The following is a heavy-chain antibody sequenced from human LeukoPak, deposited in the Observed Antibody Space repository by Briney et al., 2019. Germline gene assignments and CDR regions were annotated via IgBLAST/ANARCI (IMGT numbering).Heavy chain of an antibody. CDR1: GGSISSYY. CDR2: IYYSGST. V-gene: IGHV4-59*01. D-gene: IGHD3-10*01. Sequence: SETLSPTCTVSGGSISSYYWSWIRQPPGKGLEWIGYIYYSGSTNYNPSLKSRVTISVDTSKNQFSLKLSSVTAADTAVYYCARGGSGPFDPWGRGTLVTVSS. CDR3: ARGGSGPFDP. J-gene: IGHJ5*02.